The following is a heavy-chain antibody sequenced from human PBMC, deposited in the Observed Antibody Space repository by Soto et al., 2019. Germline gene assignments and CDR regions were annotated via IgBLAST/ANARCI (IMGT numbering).Heavy chain of an antibody. J-gene: IGHJ4*02. CDR2: INEDGSER. V-gene: IGHV3-7*05. CDR1: GFTFSTYW. D-gene: IGHD1-26*01. CDR3: ARVWVRDF. Sequence: EVQLVESGGGLVQPGGSLRLSCAASGFTFSTYWMSWVRQTPGKGLEWVANINEDGSERYYVDSVKGRFTISRDNAKNSLYLQMSSLRGEGTAVSYCARVWVRDFWGPGDLVTVSS.